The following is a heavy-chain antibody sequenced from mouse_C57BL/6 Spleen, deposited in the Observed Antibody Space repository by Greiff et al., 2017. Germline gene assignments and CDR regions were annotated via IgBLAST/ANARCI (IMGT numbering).Heavy chain of an antibody. CDR2: IWSGGST. CDR1: GFSLTSYG. V-gene: IGHV2-2*01. Sequence: VQLQQSGPGLVQPSQSLSITCTVSGFSLTSYGVHWVRQSPGTGLEWLGVIWSGGSTDYNAAFISSLSISKDNSKSQVFFKMNSLQADDTAIYYCASLATRDYYAMDYWGQGTSVTVSS. D-gene: IGHD1-1*01. J-gene: IGHJ4*01. CDR3: ASLATRDYYAMDY.